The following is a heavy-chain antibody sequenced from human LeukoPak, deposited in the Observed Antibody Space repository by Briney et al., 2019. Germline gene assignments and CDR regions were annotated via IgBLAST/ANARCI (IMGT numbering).Heavy chain of an antibody. CDR3: ARDPRTVRI. D-gene: IGHD1-1*01. CDR2: IKEDGSEK. V-gene: IGHV3-7*01. CDR1: GLTFSNFW. J-gene: IGHJ4*02. Sequence: PGGSLRPSCAASGLTFSNFWMSWVRQAPGKGLEWVANIKEDGSEKYYVDSVKGRFTISRDNAKNSLYLQMNSLRVEDTAVYYCARDPRTVRIWGQGTLATVSS.